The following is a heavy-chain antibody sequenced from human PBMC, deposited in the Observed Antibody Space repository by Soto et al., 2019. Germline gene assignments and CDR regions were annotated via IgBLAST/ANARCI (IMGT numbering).Heavy chain of an antibody. CDR3: ATSITIFGVVPHYFDY. J-gene: IGHJ4*02. V-gene: IGHV3-23*01. CDR2: ISGSGGST. Sequence: EVQLLESGGGLVQPAGSLRLSCAASGFTFSSYAMSWVRQAPGKGLEWVSAISGSGGSTYYADSVKGRFTISRDNSKNTLYLQMNSLRAEDTAVYYCATSITIFGVVPHYFDYWGQGTLVTVSS. CDR1: GFTFSSYA. D-gene: IGHD3-3*01.